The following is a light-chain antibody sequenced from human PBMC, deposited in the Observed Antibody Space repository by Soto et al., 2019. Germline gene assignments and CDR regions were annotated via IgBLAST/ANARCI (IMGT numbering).Light chain of an antibody. CDR3: QQYYTTPVT. CDR2: WAS. Sequence: DIVMTQSPDSLAVSLGEGATINCKSSQSLLHLAWYQQKPGQPPKLLIYWASTRESGVPARFSGSGSGTDFTLTISSLQAEDVAVYYWQQYYTTPVTFGQGTKVEIK. CDR1: QSLLH. J-gene: IGKJ1*01. V-gene: IGKV4-1*01.